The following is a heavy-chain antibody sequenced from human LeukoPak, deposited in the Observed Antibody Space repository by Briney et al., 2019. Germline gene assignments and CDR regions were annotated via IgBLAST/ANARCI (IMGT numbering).Heavy chain of an antibody. V-gene: IGHV4-59*01. D-gene: IGHD1-26*01. CDR3: ARGGVGAIPFDY. Sequence: SETLSLTCTVSGGSIISYYWSWIRQPPGKGLEWIGYIYYSGSTNYNPSLKSRVTISVDTSKNQFSLKLSSVTAADTAVYYCARGGVGAIPFDYWGQGTLVTVSS. CDR1: GGSIISYY. J-gene: IGHJ4*02. CDR2: IYYSGST.